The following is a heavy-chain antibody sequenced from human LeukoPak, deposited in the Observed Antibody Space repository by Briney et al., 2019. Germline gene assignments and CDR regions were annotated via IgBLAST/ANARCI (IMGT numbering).Heavy chain of an antibody. CDR2: ISYSGST. CDR1: GGSISSYY. V-gene: IGHV4-59*01. D-gene: IGHD3-16*02. Sequence: SETLSLTCTVSGGSISSYYWSWIRQPPGKGLEWIGYISYSGSTNFNPSLKSRVTISVDTSKNQFSLKLSSVTAADTAVYYCARGTYDYVWGSYRYGSFDYWGQGTLVTVSS. CDR3: ARGTYDYVWGSYRYGSFDY. J-gene: IGHJ4*02.